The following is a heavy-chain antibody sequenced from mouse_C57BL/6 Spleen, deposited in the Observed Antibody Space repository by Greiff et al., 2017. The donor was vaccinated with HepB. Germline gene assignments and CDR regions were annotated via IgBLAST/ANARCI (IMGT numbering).Heavy chain of an antibody. CDR2: IYPRSGNT. Sequence: LVESGAELARPGASVKLSCKASGYTFTSYGISWVKQRTGQGLEWIGEIYPRSGNTYYNEKFKGKATLTADKSSSTAYMELRSLTSEDSAVYFCARGDSGAMDYWGQGTSVTVSS. D-gene: IGHD3-1*01. CDR3: ARGDSGAMDY. V-gene: IGHV1-81*01. J-gene: IGHJ4*01. CDR1: GYTFTSYG.